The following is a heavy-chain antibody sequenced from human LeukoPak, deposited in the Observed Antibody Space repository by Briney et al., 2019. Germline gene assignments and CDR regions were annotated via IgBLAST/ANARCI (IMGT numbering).Heavy chain of an antibody. CDR3: AREDSSGWYGLDY. CDR2: INPNSGGT. V-gene: IGHV1-2*02. J-gene: IGHJ4*02. CDR1: GYIFTGYY. Sequence: ASVKVSCMASGYIFTGYYIHWVRQAPGQGLEWMGWINPNSGGTNYAQRFQGRVAMTRDTSISTAYMELSRLRSDDTAVYYCAREDSSGWYGLDYWGQGTLVTVSS. D-gene: IGHD6-19*01.